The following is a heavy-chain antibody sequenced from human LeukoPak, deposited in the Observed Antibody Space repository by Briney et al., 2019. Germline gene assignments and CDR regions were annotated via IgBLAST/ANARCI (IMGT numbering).Heavy chain of an antibody. CDR1: GYTFTSYG. CDR3: ASIYCSGGSCSGPFDY. J-gene: IGHJ4*02. V-gene: IGHV1-18*01. Sequence: GASVKVSCKASGYTFTSYGISWVRQAPGQGLEWMGSISAYNGNTNYAQKLQGRVTMTTDTSTSTAYMELRSLRSDDTAVYYCASIYCSGGSCSGPFDYWGQGTLVTVSS. CDR2: ISAYNGNT. D-gene: IGHD2-15*01.